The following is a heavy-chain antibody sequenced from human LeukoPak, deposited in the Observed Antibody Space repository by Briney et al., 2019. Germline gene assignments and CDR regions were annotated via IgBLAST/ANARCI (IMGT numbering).Heavy chain of an antibody. CDR1: GYSISSGYY. CDR3: ARDSPTRMSGSYSGVDY. Sequence: SETLSLTCTVSGYSISSGYYWGCSRQPPGNGREGIGTIYHSGSTYYSPSLKSRVTISVDTSKNQFSLKLSSVTAADTAAYYCARDSPTRMSGSYSGVDYWGQGILVTVSS. J-gene: IGHJ4*02. D-gene: IGHD1-26*01. V-gene: IGHV4-38-2*02. CDR2: IYHSGST.